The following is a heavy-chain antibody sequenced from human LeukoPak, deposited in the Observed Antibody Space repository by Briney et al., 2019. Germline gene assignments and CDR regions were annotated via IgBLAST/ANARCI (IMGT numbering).Heavy chain of an antibody. V-gene: IGHV3-30*03. CDR3: VRGTGY. Sequence: QPGRSLRLSCAASGFTFSSYGMHWVRQAPGKGLEWVAVISYDGSNKYYADSVKGRFTISRDNSKNTLYLQMNSLRAEDTAVYYCVRGTGYWGQGTLVTVSS. CDR1: GFTFSSYG. J-gene: IGHJ4*02. CDR2: ISYDGSNK.